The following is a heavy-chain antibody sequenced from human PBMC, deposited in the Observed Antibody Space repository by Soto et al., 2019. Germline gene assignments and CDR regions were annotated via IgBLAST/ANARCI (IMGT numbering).Heavy chain of an antibody. CDR1: GGSFSGYY. D-gene: IGHD3-22*01. V-gene: IGHV4-34*01. CDR2: INHSGST. Sequence: XETLSLTCAVDGGSFSGYYWSWIRQPPGKGLEWIWEINHSGSTNYNPSLKSRVTISVDTSKNQFSLKLSSVTAADTAVYYCAREGDYYDSSGYYYTYYFDYWGQGTLVTVSS. CDR3: AREGDYYDSSGYYYTYYFDY. J-gene: IGHJ4*02.